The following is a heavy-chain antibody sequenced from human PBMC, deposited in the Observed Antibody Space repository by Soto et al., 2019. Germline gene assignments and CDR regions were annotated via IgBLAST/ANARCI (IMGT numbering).Heavy chain of an antibody. CDR1: GYTFTSYD. V-gene: IGHV1-8*01. D-gene: IGHD3-3*01. CDR3: ESAESLYYDFSSCYSDV. CDR2: MNSNSGNT. Sequence: ASVKVSCKASGYTFTSYDINWVRQAAGQGLEWIGWMNSNSGNTGYAQKFQGRVPMTRNTSISTAYVELSRMGSQVPDVYSCESAESLYYDFSSCYSDVWRKGTQVNVSS. J-gene: IGHJ6*04.